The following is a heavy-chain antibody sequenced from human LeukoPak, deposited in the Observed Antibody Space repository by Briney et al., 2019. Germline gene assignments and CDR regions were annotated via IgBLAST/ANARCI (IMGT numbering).Heavy chain of an antibody. CDR1: AFTFRTYW. CDR3: TRDASGATSSGPRMDV. J-gene: IGHJ6*02. CDR2: IKPDGSEK. V-gene: IGHV3-7*05. D-gene: IGHD5-12*01. Sequence: GGSLRLSCAASAFTFRTYWMSWVRQAPGKGREWVAMIKPDGSEKYYVDSVKGLFTISRDNAKNSMYLQMNSMRAEDTAVYYCTRDASGATSSGPRMDVWGQGTTVTVS.